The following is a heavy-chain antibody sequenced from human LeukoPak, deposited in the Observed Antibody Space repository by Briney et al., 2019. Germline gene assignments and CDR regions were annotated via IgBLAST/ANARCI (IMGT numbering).Heavy chain of an antibody. Sequence: GGSLRLSCAASGFTFSDYYMSWIRQAPGKGLEWASYISSSGSSTYYADSVKGRFTISRDNAKNSLYLQMNSLRAEDTAVYYCARGQSRDGYNFALNWGQGTLVTVSS. D-gene: IGHD5-24*01. CDR3: ARGQSRDGYNFALN. CDR1: GFTFSDYY. CDR2: ISSSGSST. J-gene: IGHJ4*02. V-gene: IGHV3-11*01.